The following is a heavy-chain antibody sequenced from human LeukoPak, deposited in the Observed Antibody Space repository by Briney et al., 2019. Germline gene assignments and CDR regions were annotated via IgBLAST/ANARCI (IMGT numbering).Heavy chain of an antibody. CDR2: IKKDGSEK. CDR1: GFTFSGYW. Sequence: GGSLRLSCAASGFTFSGYWMTWVRQAPGKGLEWVAYIKKDGSEKYYVDSVKGRFTISRDNAKNSLCLQMNSLRAEDTAVYYCARGYFDLDVWGKGTTVTISS. V-gene: IGHV3-7*01. CDR3: ARGYFDLDV. D-gene: IGHD3-9*01. J-gene: IGHJ6*04.